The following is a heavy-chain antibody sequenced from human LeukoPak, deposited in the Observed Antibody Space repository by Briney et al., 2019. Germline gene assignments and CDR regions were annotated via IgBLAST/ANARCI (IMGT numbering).Heavy chain of an antibody. CDR3: ARYRNCGSDCYDAFDI. J-gene: IGHJ3*02. V-gene: IGHV4-38-2*02. CDR2: IHHRGST. CDR1: GYPISSGYY. D-gene: IGHD2-21*02. Sequence: SETLSLTCTVSGYPISSGYYWGWIRQPPGKGLEWIGGIHHRGSTYYNPSLKSRVTISVDTSKNQFSLKLNSVTAADTAVYYCARYRNCGSDCYDAFDIWGQGTMVTVSS.